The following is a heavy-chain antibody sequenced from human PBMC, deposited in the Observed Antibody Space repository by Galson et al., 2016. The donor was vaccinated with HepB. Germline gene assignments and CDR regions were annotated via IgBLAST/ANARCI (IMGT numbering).Heavy chain of an antibody. CDR3: ARDVKYHFDS. V-gene: IGHV1-18*01. D-gene: IGHD2/OR15-2a*01. J-gene: IGHJ4*02. Sequence: SVKVSCRASGYTFTTSGISWVRQAPGQGLEWMGWISTYSGNTKYAQKFQGGLTLTTDSSTTTAYMELRSLRFDDTALYYCARDVKYHFDSWGQGTLVTVSS. CDR2: ISTYSGNT. CDR1: GYTFTTSG.